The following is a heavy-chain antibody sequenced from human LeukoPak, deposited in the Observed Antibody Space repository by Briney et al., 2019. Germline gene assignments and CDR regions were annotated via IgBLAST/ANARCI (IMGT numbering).Heavy chain of an antibody. J-gene: IGHJ3*02. V-gene: IGHV3-30*18. CDR1: GFTFSSYG. Sequence: PGGSLRLSCAASGFTFSSYGMHWVRQAPGKGLEWVAVISYDGSNEYYADSVKGRFTISRDNSKNTLYLQMNSLRAEDTAVYYCAKDPEGYSGYGYDAFDIWGQGTMVTVSS. D-gene: IGHD5-12*01. CDR2: ISYDGSNE. CDR3: AKDPEGYSGYGYDAFDI.